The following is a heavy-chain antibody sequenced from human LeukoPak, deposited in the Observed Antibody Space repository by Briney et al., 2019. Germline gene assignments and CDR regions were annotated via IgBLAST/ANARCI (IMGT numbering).Heavy chain of an antibody. J-gene: IGHJ3*02. CDR3: AKDGRILWFGELWGDAFDI. D-gene: IGHD3-10*01. CDR1: GFTFSSYG. CDR2: ISYDGSNK. V-gene: IGHV3-30*18. Sequence: PGGSLRLSCAASGFTFSSYGMHWVRQAPGKGLEWVAVISYDGSNKYYADSVKGRFTISRDNSKNTLYLQMNSLRAEDTAVYHCAKDGRILWFGELWGDAFDIWGRGTMVTVSS.